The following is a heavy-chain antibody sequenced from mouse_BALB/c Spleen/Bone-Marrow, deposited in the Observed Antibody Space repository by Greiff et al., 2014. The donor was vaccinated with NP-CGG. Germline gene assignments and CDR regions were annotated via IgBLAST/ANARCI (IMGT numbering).Heavy chain of an antibody. Sequence: QVQLKESGAELVRPGSSVKISCKASGYAFSSYWMNWVKQRPGQGLEWIGQIYPGDGDTNYNGKFKGKATLTADKSSSTAYMQLSSLTSEDSAVYFCARDYYGSMYYFDYWGQGTTLTVSS. CDR2: IYPGDGDT. V-gene: IGHV1-80*01. CDR1: GYAFSSYW. J-gene: IGHJ2*01. CDR3: ARDYYGSMYYFDY. D-gene: IGHD1-1*01.